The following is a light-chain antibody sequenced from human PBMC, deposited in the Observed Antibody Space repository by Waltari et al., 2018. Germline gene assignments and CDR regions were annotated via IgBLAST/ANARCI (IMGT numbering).Light chain of an antibody. J-gene: IGKJ3*01. CDR1: EDIKNN. V-gene: IGKV1-6*01. Sequence: AIQMTQSPSSLSASVGDRVTITCRASEDIKNNLGWFQQTPGGAPKLLIFAASNLRSGDPSRFSGSGSGAGTDFTLTITSLQPGDFATYYCLQDYNDPFAFGPGTKVDIK. CDR2: AAS. CDR3: LQDYNDPFA.